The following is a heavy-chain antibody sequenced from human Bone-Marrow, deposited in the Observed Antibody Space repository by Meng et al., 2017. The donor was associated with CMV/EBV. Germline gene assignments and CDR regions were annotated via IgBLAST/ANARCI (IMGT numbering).Heavy chain of an antibody. Sequence: GESLKISCVASGFIFSRYGMHWVRQAPGKGLEWVTFIRFDGSAEYYADSVKGRFSISRDNAKNTVYLQMNSLRPEDSAVYYCAKDAGMSAVGKGWIDPWGQGTLVTVSS. CDR3: AKDAGMSAVGKGWIDP. D-gene: IGHD6-13*01. CDR2: IRFDGSAE. V-gene: IGHV3-30*02. J-gene: IGHJ5*02. CDR1: GFIFSRYG.